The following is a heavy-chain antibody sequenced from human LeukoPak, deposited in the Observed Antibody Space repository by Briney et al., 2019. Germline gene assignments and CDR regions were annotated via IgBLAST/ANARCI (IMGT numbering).Heavy chain of an antibody. J-gene: IGHJ4*02. Sequence: GGSLRLSCAVSGFTFSDYWMHWVRQAPGKGLVWFSRINSDGSSTDYADSVKGRFTISRDNAKNTMYLQMDSLRAEDTAVYYCVRGDSSSSSLFYWGQGTLVTVSS. V-gene: IGHV3-74*01. CDR2: INSDGSST. CDR1: GFTFSDYW. D-gene: IGHD6-6*01. CDR3: VRGDSSSSSLFY.